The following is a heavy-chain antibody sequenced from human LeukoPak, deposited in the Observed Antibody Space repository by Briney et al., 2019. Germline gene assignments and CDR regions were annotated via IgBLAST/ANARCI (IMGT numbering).Heavy chain of an antibody. CDR2: IYPGDSDT. D-gene: IGHD3-9*01. Sequence: GESLKISCKGSGYSFTSYWIGWVRQMPGKGLEWMGIIYPGDSDTRYSPSFQGQVTISADKSISTAYLQWSSLKASDTAMYYCARYMSQYYDILTGYYNSPGVYYYGMDVWGQGTTVTVSS. CDR1: GYSFTSYW. V-gene: IGHV5-51*01. CDR3: ARYMSQYYDILTGYYNSPGVYYYGMDV. J-gene: IGHJ6*02.